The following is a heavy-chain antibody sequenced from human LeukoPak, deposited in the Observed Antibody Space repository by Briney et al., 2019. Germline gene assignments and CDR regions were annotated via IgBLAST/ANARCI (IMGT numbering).Heavy chain of an antibody. D-gene: IGHD2-2*01. CDR3: ARDRRCSSTSCYYFDY. V-gene: IGHV3-48*03. Sequence: GGTLRLSCAASGFTFSSYEMNGVRQAPGKGLQWVSDISSSGTTIYYADSVKGRFTIYIDNAKKSLYLQMNSLRAEDTAVYYCARDRRCSSTSCYYFDYWGQGTLVTVSS. CDR2: ISSSGTTI. CDR1: GFTFSSYE. J-gene: IGHJ4*02.